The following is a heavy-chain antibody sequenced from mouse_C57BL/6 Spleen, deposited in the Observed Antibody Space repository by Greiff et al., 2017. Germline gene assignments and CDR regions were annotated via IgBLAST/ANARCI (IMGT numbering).Heavy chain of an antibody. V-gene: IGHV1-55*01. CDR3: ARGGPYGLYWYFDV. D-gene: IGHD1-1*02. Sequence: QVQLQQPGAELVKPGASLKMSCKASGYTFTSYWITWVKQRPGQGLEWIGDIYPGSGSTNYNEKFKSKATLTVDTSSSTAYMQLSSLTSEDSAVYYCARGGPYGLYWYFDVWGTGTTVTVAS. J-gene: IGHJ1*03. CDR2: IYPGSGST. CDR1: GYTFTSYW.